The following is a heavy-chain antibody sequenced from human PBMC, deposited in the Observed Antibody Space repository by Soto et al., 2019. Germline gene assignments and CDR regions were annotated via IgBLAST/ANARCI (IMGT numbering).Heavy chain of an antibody. CDR1: GGSISSYY. CDR3: VIHRFCSGATCYHLDNWFDP. J-gene: IGHJ5*02. Sequence: SETLSLTCTVSGGSISSYYWSWIRQPPGKGLEWIGYIYYSESTNYNPSLKSRVTISVDTSKNQFSLKLSSVTAADTAMYYYVIHRFCSGATCYHLDNWFDPWGQGTLVTVSS. D-gene: IGHD2-15*01. CDR2: IYYSEST. V-gene: IGHV4-59*01.